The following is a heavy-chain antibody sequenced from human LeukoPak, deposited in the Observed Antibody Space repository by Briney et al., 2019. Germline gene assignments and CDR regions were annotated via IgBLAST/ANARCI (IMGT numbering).Heavy chain of an antibody. CDR2: ISGLGGST. J-gene: IGHJ4*02. D-gene: IGHD6-13*01. Sequence: GGSLRLSCAASGFTFSNYAISWVRQAPGKGLGWVSVISGLGGSTYYADSVKGRFAISRDNSKSTLWLQMNSLRADDTAIYYCARDVEARISAAGTFDYWGQGSLVTVSS. V-gene: IGHV3-23*01. CDR3: ARDVEARISAAGTFDY. CDR1: GFTFSNYA.